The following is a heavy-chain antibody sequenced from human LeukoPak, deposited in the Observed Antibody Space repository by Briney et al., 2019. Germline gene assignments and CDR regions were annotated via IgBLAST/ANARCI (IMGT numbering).Heavy chain of an antibody. CDR2: IYTSGST. Sequence: PSETLSLTCTVSGGSISSGSYYWSWIRQPAGKGLEWIGRIYTSGSTNYNPSLKSRVTISADTSKNQFSLKLSSVTAADTAVYYCAAQVGATRYWGQGTLVTVSS. D-gene: IGHD1-26*01. J-gene: IGHJ4*02. CDR3: AAQVGATRY. V-gene: IGHV4-61*02. CDR1: GGSISSGSYY.